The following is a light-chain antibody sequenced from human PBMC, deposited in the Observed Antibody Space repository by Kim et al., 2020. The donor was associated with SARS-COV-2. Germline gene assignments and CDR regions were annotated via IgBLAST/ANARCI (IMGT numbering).Light chain of an antibody. Sequence: SYELTQPPSVSVSPGQTASITCSGDKLGDKYACWYQQKPGQSPVLVIYQDSKRPSGIPERFSGSNSGNTATLTISGTQAMDEADYYCQAWDRSTACVFGT. CDR3: QAWDRSTACV. V-gene: IGLV3-1*01. CDR2: QDS. CDR1: KLGDKY. J-gene: IGLJ1*01.